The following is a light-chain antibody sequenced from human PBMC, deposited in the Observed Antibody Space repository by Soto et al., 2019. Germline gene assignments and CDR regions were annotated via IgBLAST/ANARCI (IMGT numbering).Light chain of an antibody. CDR2: AXS. CDR3: HQYKNWTLT. CDR1: QSLSKN. J-gene: IGKJ1*01. V-gene: IGKV3-15*01. Sequence: RVMTKSPATLSLSPGERATLSXRASQSLSKNLAWYQQKPGXPPRXXXSAXSTSATGSPVRFSGSGSATEFTLTISRRQSDEFALYYWHQYKNWTLTFGQGTKVDIK.